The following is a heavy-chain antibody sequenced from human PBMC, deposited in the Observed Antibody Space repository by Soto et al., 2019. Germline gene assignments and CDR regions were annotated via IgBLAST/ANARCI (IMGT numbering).Heavy chain of an antibody. Sequence: GGSLRLSCEGSGFIFSNNGMHWVRQAPGKGLEWVAFMSYDGSAKFLADSVKGRFTISRDNSNSTLFLHMSSLRAEDTAMYYCAIVRVADSPLDHWGQGTLVTAFS. CDR3: AIVRVADSPLDH. D-gene: IGHD3-10*02. CDR1: GFIFSNNG. CDR2: MSYDGSAK. V-gene: IGHV3-30*02. J-gene: IGHJ4*02.